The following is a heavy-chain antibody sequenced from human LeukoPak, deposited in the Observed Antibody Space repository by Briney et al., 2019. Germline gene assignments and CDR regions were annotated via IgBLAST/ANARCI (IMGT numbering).Heavy chain of an antibody. CDR1: GFTFESYA. J-gene: IGHJ4*02. Sequence: GGSLRLSCSASGFTFESYAMHWVRQAPGKGLEWVAVISYDGSSQYYPDSVKGRFTISRDNSKSTLYLQMNSLRPEDTAVYYCTRGVDFSDYWGQGTLVTVSS. V-gene: IGHV3-30-3*01. CDR2: ISYDGSSQ. CDR3: TRGVDFSDY.